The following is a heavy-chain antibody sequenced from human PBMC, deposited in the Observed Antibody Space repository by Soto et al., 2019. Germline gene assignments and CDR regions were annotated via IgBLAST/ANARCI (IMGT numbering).Heavy chain of an antibody. J-gene: IGHJ6*02. Sequence: SETRSRTWAVSDGSISSGVYSWIWIRQPPGKGLEWIGYIYHSGSTYYNPSLKSRVTISRDRSKSQFSLKLSSVTAADTAVYYCARGGDYYYYGMDVWGQGTTVTVSS. V-gene: IGHV4-30-2*01. CDR1: DGSISSGVYS. CDR2: IYHSGST. CDR3: ARGGDYYYYGMDV. D-gene: IGHD6-25*01.